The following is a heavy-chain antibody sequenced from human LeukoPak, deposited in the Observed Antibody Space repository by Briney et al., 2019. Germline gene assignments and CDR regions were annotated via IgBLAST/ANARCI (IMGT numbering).Heavy chain of an antibody. D-gene: IGHD2/OR15-2a*01. CDR2: IYSGGTT. CDR1: GFTVSSNY. Sequence: PGGSLRLSCAASGFTVSSNYMSWVRQAPGKGLEWVSVIYSGGTTYYADSVKGRFTIPRDNSKNTLYLQMNSLRGEDTAVYYCARVLSVSYCDSWGQGTLVTVSS. V-gene: IGHV3-53*01. CDR3: ARVLSVSYCDS. J-gene: IGHJ4*02.